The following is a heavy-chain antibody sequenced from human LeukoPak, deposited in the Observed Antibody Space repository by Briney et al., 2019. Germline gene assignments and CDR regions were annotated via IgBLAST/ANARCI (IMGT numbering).Heavy chain of an antibody. V-gene: IGHV3-11*01. CDR1: GFTFSDYY. Sequence: SLRLSCAVSGFTFSDYYMSGIRQAPGKGLEWVSYISSSGSTIYYADSVKGRFTISRDNAKNSLYLQMNSLRAEDTAVYYCARDLGGSGRYNWFDPWGQGPLVTVSS. J-gene: IGHJ5*02. D-gene: IGHD3-10*01. CDR2: ISSSGSTI. CDR3: ARDLGGSGRYNWFDP.